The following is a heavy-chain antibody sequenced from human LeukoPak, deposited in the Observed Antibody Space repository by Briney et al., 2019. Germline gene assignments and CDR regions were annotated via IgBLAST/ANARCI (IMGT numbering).Heavy chain of an antibody. V-gene: IGHV3-64D*06. CDR2: ISSNGGGT. CDR1: GFTFRSNW. D-gene: IGHD3-10*01. J-gene: IGHJ4*02. Sequence: GGSLRLSCAASGFTFRSNWMHWVRQAPGKGLQYVSTISSNGGGTYYADSVKGRFTISRDNSKNTLHLQMSSLRAEDTAVYYCVKDGGRYGSGSYYLDYWGQGSLVTVSS. CDR3: VKDGGRYGSGSYYLDY.